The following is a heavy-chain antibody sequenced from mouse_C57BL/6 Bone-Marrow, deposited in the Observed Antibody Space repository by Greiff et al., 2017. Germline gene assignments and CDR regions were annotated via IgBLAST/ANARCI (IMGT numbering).Heavy chain of an antibody. CDR3: AREDYHGSSYWYFDV. Sequence: DVQLVESEGGLVQPGSSMKLSCTASGFTFSDYYMAWVRQVPEKGLEWVANINYDGSSTYYLDSLKSRFIISRDNAKNILYLQMSSLKSEDTATYYCAREDYHGSSYWYFDVWGTGTTVTVSS. CDR1: GFTFSDYY. CDR2: INYDGSST. V-gene: IGHV5-16*01. J-gene: IGHJ1*03. D-gene: IGHD1-1*01.